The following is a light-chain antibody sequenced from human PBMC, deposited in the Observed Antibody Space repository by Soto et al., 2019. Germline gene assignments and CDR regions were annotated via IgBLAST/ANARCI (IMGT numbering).Light chain of an antibody. CDR3: GTWDSTLSAGV. Sequence: QSVLMQPPSVSAAPGQKVTISCSGASSNIGRNSVSWYQHLPGTAPKLIIYDNNDRPSGIPDRFSASKSGTSATLGITGLQTGDEADYYCGTWDSTLSAGVFGGGTKLTVL. CDR2: DNN. CDR1: SSNIGRNS. J-gene: IGLJ3*02. V-gene: IGLV1-51*01.